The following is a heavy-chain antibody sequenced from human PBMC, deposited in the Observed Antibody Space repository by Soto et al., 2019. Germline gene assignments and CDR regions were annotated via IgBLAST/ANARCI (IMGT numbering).Heavy chain of an antibody. CDR1: GFTFSSYW. D-gene: IGHD1-26*01. J-gene: IGHJ6*02. V-gene: IGHV3-74*02. Sequence: EVQLVESGGGLVRPGGSLRLSCAASGFTFSSYWMHWVRQAPGKGLVWVSRMNEDGGTTDYADSVKGRFTISRDNAKNTLYLQMNSLRVDDTAVYYCASDRSGGADVWGQGTTVTVSS. CDR2: MNEDGGTT. CDR3: ASDRSGGADV.